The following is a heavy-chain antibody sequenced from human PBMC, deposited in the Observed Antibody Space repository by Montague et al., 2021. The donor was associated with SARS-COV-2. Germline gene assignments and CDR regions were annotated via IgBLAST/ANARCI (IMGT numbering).Heavy chain of an antibody. V-gene: IGHV4-39*01. Sequence: SETLSLTCTVSGGSISSSSYYWGWIRQPPGKGLEWIGSIYYSGSTYYNPSLKSRVTISVDTSKNQFSLKLSSVTAADTAVYYCARLGVILTGYYSWFDPWGQGTLVTVSS. D-gene: IGHD3-9*01. CDR3: ARLGVILTGYYSWFDP. CDR2: IYYSGST. J-gene: IGHJ5*02. CDR1: GGSISSSSYY.